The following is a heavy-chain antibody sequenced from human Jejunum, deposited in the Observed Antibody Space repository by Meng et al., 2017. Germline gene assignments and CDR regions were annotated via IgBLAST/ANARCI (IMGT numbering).Heavy chain of an antibody. V-gene: IGHV4-30-4*01. Sequence: QAQLQESGPGLVKPLQTLFLTRPVPCGSISSGNYTWSWIRQPPGKGLEWIGYISFSGKTSYNPSFKSRVTISLDTSKNHFSLTLTSVTVTDTAGYDCARGGNGGRIGDNWFDTWGHGTLVTVSS. CDR2: ISFSGKT. CDR3: ARGGNGGRIGDNWFDT. J-gene: IGHJ5*01. D-gene: IGHD2-21*01. CDR1: CGSISSGNYT.